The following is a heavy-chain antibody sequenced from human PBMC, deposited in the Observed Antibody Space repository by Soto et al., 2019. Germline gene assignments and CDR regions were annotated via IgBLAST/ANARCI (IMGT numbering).Heavy chain of an antibody. CDR1: GVSISSGNL. V-gene: IGHV4-4*02. CDR3: ARLVYDTRLNYMYFDF. Sequence: SETLALTCAVSGVSISSGNLWTWVRQTPQRGLEYIGEIFHDGTANYYPSFERRVAISVDTSKNQFSLKLTSVTAADTAIYFCARLVYDTRLNYMYFDFWGQGALVTVSS. J-gene: IGHJ4*02. CDR2: IFHDGTA. D-gene: IGHD2-8*01.